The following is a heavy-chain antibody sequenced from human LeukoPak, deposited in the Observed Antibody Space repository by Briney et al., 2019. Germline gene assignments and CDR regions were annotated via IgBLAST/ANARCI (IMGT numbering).Heavy chain of an antibody. CDR2: VFHLQTVRT. Sequence: PSETLSLTCALSDASIRGTFYWAWFRPPPGKALEWIGTVFHLQTVRTFSNPSLGSRISMSLDTSLNEFYLNLTSVTAADTALYFCGRVLNTPKLLDSWGRGTLVTVSS. J-gene: IGHJ4*02. CDR3: GRVLNTPKLLDS. CDR1: DASIRGTFY. V-gene: IGHV4-38-2*01. D-gene: IGHD2-15*01.